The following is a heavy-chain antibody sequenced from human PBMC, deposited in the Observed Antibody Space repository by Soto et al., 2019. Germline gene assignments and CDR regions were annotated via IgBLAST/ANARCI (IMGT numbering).Heavy chain of an antibody. J-gene: IGHJ6*02. D-gene: IGHD6-13*01. V-gene: IGHV3-21*01. Sequence: GWSLRLSCAASGFTFSSYSMNWVRQAPGKGLEWVSSISSSSSYIYYADSVKGRFTISRDNAKNSLYLQMNSLRAEDTAVYYCARDKSSSWYYYYYGMDVWGQGTTVTFSS. CDR3: ARDKSSSWYYYYYGMDV. CDR1: GFTFSSYS. CDR2: ISSSSSYI.